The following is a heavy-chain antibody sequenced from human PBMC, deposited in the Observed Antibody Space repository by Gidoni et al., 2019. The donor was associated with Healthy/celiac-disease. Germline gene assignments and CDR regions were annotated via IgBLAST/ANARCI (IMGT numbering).Heavy chain of an antibody. CDR2: IYYSGST. D-gene: IGHD3-22*01. CDR1: GGSLSSYY. CDR3: SRDSGRVYYYDSSGSEDGAFDI. Sequence: QVQLQESGPGLVNPSETLSLTCTVSGGSLSSYYWSWIRQPPGKGLEWIGYIYYSGSTNYNPSLKSRVTISVDTSKNQFSLKLSSVTAADTAVYYCSRDSGRVYYYDSSGSEDGAFDIWGQGTMVTVSS. V-gene: IGHV4-59*01. J-gene: IGHJ3*02.